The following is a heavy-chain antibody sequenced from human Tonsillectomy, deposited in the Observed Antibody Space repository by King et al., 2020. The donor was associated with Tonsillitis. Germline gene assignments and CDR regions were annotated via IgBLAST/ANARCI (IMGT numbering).Heavy chain of an antibody. CDR3: AKDRAAGLIDY. D-gene: IGHD6-13*01. CDR1: GFIFSSYG. J-gene: IGHJ4*02. V-gene: IGHV3-30*02. Sequence: VQLVESGGGVVQPGGSLRLSCVASGFIFSSYGMHWVRQAPGKGLEWVTFILYDGTNEYYTDSVKGRFTISRDNSKNTLYLEMNNLRGEDTAVYYCAKDRAAGLIDYWGQGTLVTVSS. CDR2: ILYDGTNE.